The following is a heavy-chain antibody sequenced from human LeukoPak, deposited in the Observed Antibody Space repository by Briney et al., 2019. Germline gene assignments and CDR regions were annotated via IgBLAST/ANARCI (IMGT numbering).Heavy chain of an antibody. Sequence: GGSLRLSCAASGFTFSSYWMSWVRQAPGKGLEWVANIKQDGSEKYYVDSVKGRFTISRDNAKNSLYLQMNSLRAEDTAVYYCARHSPGTQQLAQGFDYWGQGTLVTVSS. D-gene: IGHD6-13*01. CDR3: ARHSPGTQQLAQGFDY. J-gene: IGHJ4*02. CDR1: GFTFSSYW. CDR2: IKQDGSEK. V-gene: IGHV3-7*01.